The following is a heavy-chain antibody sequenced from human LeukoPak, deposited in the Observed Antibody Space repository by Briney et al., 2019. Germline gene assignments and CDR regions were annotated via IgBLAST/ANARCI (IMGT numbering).Heavy chain of an antibody. Sequence: GGTLRLSCEASGLNFSNFGMSWVRQAPGKGLEWVSGITSDGSTYYADSVRGRFIISRDNSKNTLYLQMNSLRAEDTAVYYCAKDHSSGWSAYFDYWGQGTLVTVSS. CDR1: GLNFSNFG. J-gene: IGHJ4*02. V-gene: IGHV3-23*01. D-gene: IGHD6-19*01. CDR3: AKDHSSGWSAYFDY. CDR2: ITSDGST.